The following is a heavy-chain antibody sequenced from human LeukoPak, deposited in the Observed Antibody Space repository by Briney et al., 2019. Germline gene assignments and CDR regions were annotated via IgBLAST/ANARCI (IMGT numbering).Heavy chain of an antibody. V-gene: IGHV1-18*01. Sequence: ASVKVFCKASGYTFTSYGISWVRQAPGQGLEWMGWISAYNGNTDYAQKLQGRVTMTTDTSTSTAYMELSSLRSEDTAVYYCARFEWELPYDAFDIWGQGTMVTVSS. CDR3: ARFEWELPYDAFDI. D-gene: IGHD1-26*01. J-gene: IGHJ3*02. CDR1: GYTFTSYG. CDR2: ISAYNGNT.